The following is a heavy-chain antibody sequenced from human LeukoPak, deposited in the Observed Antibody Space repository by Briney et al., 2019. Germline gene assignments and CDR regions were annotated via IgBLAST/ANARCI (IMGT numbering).Heavy chain of an antibody. J-gene: IGHJ4*02. V-gene: IGHV3-21*01. CDR2: ISSSSGYI. CDR1: GFTFNSYS. CDR3: ARDQPSYDILTGYYPFDY. D-gene: IGHD3-9*01. Sequence: GGSLRLSCAASGFTFNSYSMNWVRQAPGKGLEWVSSISSSSGYIYYADSVKGRFTISRDNAKNSLFLQMNSLRAEDTAVYYCARDQPSYDILTGYYPFDYWGQGTLVTVSS.